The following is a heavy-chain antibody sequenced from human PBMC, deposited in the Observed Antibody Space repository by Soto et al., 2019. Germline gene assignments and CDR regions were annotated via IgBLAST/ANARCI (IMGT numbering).Heavy chain of an antibody. Sequence: TLSLPCTDSGGSISSGEYYWSWIRQPPGKVLEWIGYIYYSGSTYYKPSLKSRVTISVDTSKNQFSLKLSSVTAADTAVYYCAREGNYEGGMDVWAQGTTVTVSS. D-gene: IGHD1-7*01. J-gene: IGHJ6*02. CDR3: AREGNYEGGMDV. CDR2: IYYSGST. CDR1: GGSISSGEYY. V-gene: IGHV4-30-4*01.